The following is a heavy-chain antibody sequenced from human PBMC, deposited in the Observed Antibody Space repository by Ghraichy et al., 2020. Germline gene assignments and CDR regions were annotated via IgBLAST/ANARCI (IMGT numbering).Heavy chain of an antibody. V-gene: IGHV3-7*01. CDR2: IKQDGSEK. CDR3: ARDALDIVVVVAATRPFDY. J-gene: IGHJ4*02. D-gene: IGHD2-15*01. Sequence: GGSLRLSCAASGFTFSSYWMSWVRQAPGKGLEWVANIKQDGSEKYYVDSVKGRFTISRDNAKNSLYLQMNSLRAEDTAVYYCARDALDIVVVVAATRPFDYWGQGTLVTVSS. CDR1: GFTFSSYW.